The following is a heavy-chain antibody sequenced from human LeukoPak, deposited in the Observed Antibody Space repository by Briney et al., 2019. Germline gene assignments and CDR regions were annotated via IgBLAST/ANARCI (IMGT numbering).Heavy chain of an antibody. D-gene: IGHD6-13*01. J-gene: IGHJ4*02. CDR1: GFILRSYA. Sequence: GRSLRLSCAASGFILRSYAMSWVRQAPGKGLEWVSAISGSGGSTYYADSVRGRFTISRDNSKNTLYVQMNSLRVGDTAVYYCAKGSIAAHDAKTTLDYWGQGTLVTVSS. CDR2: ISGSGGST. CDR3: AKGSIAAHDAKTTLDY. V-gene: IGHV3-23*01.